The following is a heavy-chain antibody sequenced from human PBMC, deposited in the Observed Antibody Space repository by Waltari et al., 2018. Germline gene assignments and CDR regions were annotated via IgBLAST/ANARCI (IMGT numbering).Heavy chain of an antibody. J-gene: IGHJ4*02. CDR2: ISSSNYI. V-gene: IGHV3-21*01. CDR3: ARDEIHVGPTNVGVTLDY. CDR1: GFTLSTYS. D-gene: IGHD1-26*01. Sequence: EVHLVESGGGLVKPGGSLRLSCVVSGFTLSTYSMNWFRQAPGKGLEWVSSISSSNYIKYADSVKGRVTISRDTTKNSLYLQMNSLRVEDTAVYHCARDEIHVGPTNVGVTLDYWGQGTLVTVSS.